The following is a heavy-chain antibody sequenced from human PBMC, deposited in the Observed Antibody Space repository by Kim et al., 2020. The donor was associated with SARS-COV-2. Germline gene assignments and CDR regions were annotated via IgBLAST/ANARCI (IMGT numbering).Heavy chain of an antibody. V-gene: IGHV7-4-1*02. CDR1: GYTFTSYV. D-gene: IGHD3-10*01. Sequence: ASVKVSCKASGYTFTSYVMKWVRQAPGQGLEWMVWINTNTGNPTYAQGFTGRFVFSLDTSVSTAYLQISSLKAEDTAVYYCARGTPMVRGIITPPYYYGMDVWGQGTTVTVSS. CDR3: ARGTPMVRGIITPPYYYGMDV. CDR2: INTNTGNP. J-gene: IGHJ6*02.